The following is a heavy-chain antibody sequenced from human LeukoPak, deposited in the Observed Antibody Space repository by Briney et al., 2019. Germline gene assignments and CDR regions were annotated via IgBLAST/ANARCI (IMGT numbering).Heavy chain of an antibody. D-gene: IGHD4-23*01. V-gene: IGHV1-18*01. CDR1: GYTFTSYA. CDR3: ARHDRNHYRGNLGTQYSDAFDI. Sequence: ASVKVSCKASGYTFTSYAISWVRQAPGQGLEWMGWISTYNGNTNSAQKVHFRVTMTTDTSTSTAYMELRSLRSDDTAVYYCARHDRNHYRGNLGTQYSDAFDIWGQGTMVTVSS. J-gene: IGHJ3*02. CDR2: ISTYNGNT.